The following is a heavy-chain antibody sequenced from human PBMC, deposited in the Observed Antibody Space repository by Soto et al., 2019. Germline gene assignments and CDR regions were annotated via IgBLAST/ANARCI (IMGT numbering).Heavy chain of an antibody. D-gene: IGHD6-13*01. CDR3: ARDSRQLTQGWFDP. Sequence: QVQLQESGPGLVKPSQTLSLTCTVSGGSISSGGYYWSWIRQHPGKGLEWIGYIYYSGSTYYNPSLKSRVTISVDTSKNQFSLKLSSVTAADTPVYYCARDSRQLTQGWFDPWGQGTLVTVSS. V-gene: IGHV4-31*03. J-gene: IGHJ5*02. CDR2: IYYSGST. CDR1: GGSISSGGYY.